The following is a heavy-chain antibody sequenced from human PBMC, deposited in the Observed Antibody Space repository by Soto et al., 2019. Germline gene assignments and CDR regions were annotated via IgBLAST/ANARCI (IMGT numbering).Heavy chain of an antibody. Sequence: SETLSLTCTVSGGSISSGGYYWSWIRQHPGKGLEWIGYIYYSGSTYYNPSLKSRVTISVDTSKNQFSLKLSSVTAADTAVYYCARGSSTIFGVVISKYRNGPWFDPWGQGTLVTVSS. D-gene: IGHD3-3*01. J-gene: IGHJ5*02. CDR1: GGSISSGGYY. CDR2: IYYSGST. CDR3: ARGSSTIFGVVISKYRNGPWFDP. V-gene: IGHV4-31*03.